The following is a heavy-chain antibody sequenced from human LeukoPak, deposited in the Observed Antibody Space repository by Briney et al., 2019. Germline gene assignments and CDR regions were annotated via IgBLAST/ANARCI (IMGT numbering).Heavy chain of an antibody. D-gene: IGHD3-3*01. V-gene: IGHV3-21*01. CDR2: ISTSSSFI. J-gene: IGHJ6*03. CDR3: GRNYDFWSSPRGYMDV. CDR1: GFTFSSHS. Sequence: GGSLRLSCAASGFTFSSHSMGWVRQTPGKGLEWVSCISTSSSFIYYADSLKGRFTISRDNARNSLYLQMNSLRAEDTAVYYCGRNYDFWSSPRGYMDVWGKGTTVTVSS.